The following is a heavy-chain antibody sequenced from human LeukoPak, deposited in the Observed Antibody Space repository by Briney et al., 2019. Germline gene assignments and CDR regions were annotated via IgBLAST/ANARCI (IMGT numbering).Heavy chain of an antibody. CDR2: IYTSGST. CDR1: GGSFSSYY. D-gene: IGHD3-10*01. J-gene: IGHJ5*02. Sequence: SETLSLTCAVYGGSFSSYYWSWIRQPAGKGLEWIGRIYTSGSTNYNPSLKSRVTMSVDTSKNQFSLKLSSVTAADTAVYYCAREVWFGEFVNWFDPWGQGTLVTVSS. V-gene: IGHV4-59*10. CDR3: AREVWFGEFVNWFDP.